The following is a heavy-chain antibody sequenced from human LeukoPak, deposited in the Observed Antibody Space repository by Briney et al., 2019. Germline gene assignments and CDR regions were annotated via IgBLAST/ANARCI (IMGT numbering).Heavy chain of an antibody. J-gene: IGHJ4*02. CDR1: GYSISSGYY. Sequence: SETLSLTCTVSGYSISSGYYWGWIRQPPGKGLEWIGSIYHSGSTYYNPSLKSRVTISVDTSKNQFSLKLSFVTAADTAVYYCARVFSGSWPFDYWGQGTLVTVSS. CDR2: IYHSGST. V-gene: IGHV4-38-2*02. CDR3: ARVFSGSWPFDY. D-gene: IGHD1-26*01.